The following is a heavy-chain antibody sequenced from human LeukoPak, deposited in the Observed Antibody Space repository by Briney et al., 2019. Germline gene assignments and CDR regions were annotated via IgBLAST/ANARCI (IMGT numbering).Heavy chain of an antibody. CDR2: INHSGST. J-gene: IGHJ6*03. V-gene: IGHV4-34*01. D-gene: IGHD1-26*01. CDR1: GGSFSGYY. CDR3: ARHLSGSYSRYYYYMDV. Sequence: SETLSLTCAVYGGSFSGYYWSWIRQPPGKGLEWIGEINHSGSTNYNPSLKSRVTISVDTSKNQFSLKLSSVTAADTAVYYCARHLSGSYSRYYYYMDVWGKGTRSPSP.